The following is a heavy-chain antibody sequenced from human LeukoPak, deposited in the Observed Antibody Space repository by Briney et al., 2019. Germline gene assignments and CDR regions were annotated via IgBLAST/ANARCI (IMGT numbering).Heavy chain of an antibody. V-gene: IGHV1-2*02. CDR3: ASLSYYDLSGYFY. CDR1: GYPFIGNY. CDR2: INPNSGGT. D-gene: IGHD3-22*01. Sequence: PLALVKVSCKASGYPFIGNYIHWVRQAPGQGLEWMGWINPNSGGTQYSQKFQGRVTLTRDTSITTGYMELSGLTSDDTAVYYCASLSYYDLSGYFYWGQGTLVTVSS. J-gene: IGHJ4*02.